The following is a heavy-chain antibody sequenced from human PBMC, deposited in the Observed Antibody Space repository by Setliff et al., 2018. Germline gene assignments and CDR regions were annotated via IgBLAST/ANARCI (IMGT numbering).Heavy chain of an antibody. CDR2: ISSYNGKT. V-gene: IGHV1-18*01. D-gene: IGHD1-26*01. Sequence: ASVKVSCKASGYIFTSYGISWVRQAPGQGLERMGWISSYNGKTNYAQKLQGRVTMTRNTSISTAYMELSSLRSEDTAVYYCARAPPNRYSGSYEYFYMDVWGKGTTVTVSS. J-gene: IGHJ6*03. CDR3: ARAPPNRYSGSYEYFYMDV. CDR1: GYIFTSYG.